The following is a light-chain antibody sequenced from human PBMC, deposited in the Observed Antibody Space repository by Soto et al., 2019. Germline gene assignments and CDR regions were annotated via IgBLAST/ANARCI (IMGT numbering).Light chain of an antibody. CDR2: DVS. J-gene: IGLJ3*02. Sequence: QSVLTQPASVSESPGQSITISCTGTSSDVGGYKYVSWYQQHPGKAPKLMIYDVSYRPSGVPNRFSGSKSGNTASLTISGLQVEDEADYYCASYTTSNTPWVFGGGTKVTVL. V-gene: IGLV2-14*03. CDR3: ASYTTSNTPWV. CDR1: SSDVGGYKY.